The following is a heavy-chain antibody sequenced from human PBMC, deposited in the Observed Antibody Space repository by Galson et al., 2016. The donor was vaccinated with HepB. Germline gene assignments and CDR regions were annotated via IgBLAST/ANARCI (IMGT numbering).Heavy chain of an antibody. CDR3: ARHSRHFDVVTGPSPGYFDF. CDR2: SYYSGST. Sequence: LSLTCIASGDSIVNSGYYWGWIRQTPGKGLEWIGSSYYSGSTYYNASLRSRITISVDTSKNQFSLKLSSVTAADTALYFCARHSRHFDVVTGPSPGYFDFWGQGTLVTASS. D-gene: IGHD3-9*01. J-gene: IGHJ4*02. V-gene: IGHV4-39*01. CDR1: GDSIVNSGYY.